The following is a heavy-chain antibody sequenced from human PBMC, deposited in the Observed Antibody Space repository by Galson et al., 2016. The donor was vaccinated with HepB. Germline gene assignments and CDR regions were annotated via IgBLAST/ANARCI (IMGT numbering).Heavy chain of an antibody. J-gene: IGHJ4*02. D-gene: IGHD2-2*01. CDR3: ARHGGTSTSCPGYY. Sequence: SLRLSCAASGFTVGNTYMSWVRQFPGKGLECVSVIFSGGTTFYADSVMGRFTISRDNSKNTLYLQMRNLRAEDSAVYHCARHGGTSTSCPGYYWGQGTLVTVSS. CDR1: GFTVGNTY. V-gene: IGHV3-66*02. CDR2: IFSGGTT.